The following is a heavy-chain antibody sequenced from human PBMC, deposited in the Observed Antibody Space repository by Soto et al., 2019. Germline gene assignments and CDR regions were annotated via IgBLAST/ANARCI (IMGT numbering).Heavy chain of an antibody. Sequence: EVRLVESGGGLVQPGGSLRLSCAASGFIVSGIFMTWVRQVPGKGPEWVSTLSSDDKTYYADSVRGRFAISRDSSKNTLFLQMNTLRAEATAVYHCARDIFGGSYDFWHGGQGTLVTVSA. V-gene: IGHV3-66*01. CDR2: LSSDDKT. CDR1: GFIVSGIF. J-gene: IGHJ4*02. D-gene: IGHD3-3*01. CDR3: ARDIFGGSYDFWH.